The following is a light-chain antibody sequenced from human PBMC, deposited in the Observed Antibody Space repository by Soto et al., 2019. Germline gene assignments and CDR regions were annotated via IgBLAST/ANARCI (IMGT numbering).Light chain of an antibody. J-gene: IGKJ4*01. V-gene: IGKV1-5*03. CDR3: QHYDAYSV. Sequence: DIPMTQSPSTLSASVGDRVTITCRASQSMSTRLAWYQQTPGQAPRLLIYEASTLKSGVTSRFGGSGSGTEFTLTIRSLQRDDFASYFCQHYDAYSVFGGGTRVDFK. CDR1: QSMSTR. CDR2: EAS.